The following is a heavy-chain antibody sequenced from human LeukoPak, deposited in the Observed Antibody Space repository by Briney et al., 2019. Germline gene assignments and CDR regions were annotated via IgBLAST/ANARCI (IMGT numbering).Heavy chain of an antibody. V-gene: IGHV4-39*01. D-gene: IGHD3-10*01. Sequence: SETLSLTCTVSGGSISSSSYYWGWIRQPPGKGLEWIGTIYYSGSTYHSPSLKSRVTISVDTSKNQFSLKLSSVTAADTAVYYCARENRGIIEYWGQGILVTVSS. CDR2: IYYSGST. J-gene: IGHJ4*02. CDR3: ARENRGIIEY. CDR1: GGSISSSSYY.